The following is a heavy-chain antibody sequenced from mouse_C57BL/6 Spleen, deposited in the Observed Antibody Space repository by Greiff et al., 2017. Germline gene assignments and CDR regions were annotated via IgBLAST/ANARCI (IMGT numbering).Heavy chain of an antibody. CDR2: IYPGDGDT. CDR3: AKGSGYAMDY. D-gene: IGHD1-1*01. J-gene: IGHJ4*01. Sequence: VKLQESGPELVKPGASVKISCKASGYAFSSSWMNWVKQRPGKGLEWIGRIYPGDGDTNYNGKFKGKATLTADKSSSTAYMQLSSLTSEDSAVYFCAKGSGYAMDYWGQGTSVTGSS. V-gene: IGHV1-82*01. CDR1: GYAFSSSW.